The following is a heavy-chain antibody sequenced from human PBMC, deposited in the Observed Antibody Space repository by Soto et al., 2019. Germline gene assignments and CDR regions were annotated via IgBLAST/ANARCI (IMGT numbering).Heavy chain of an antibody. J-gene: IGHJ6*02. Sequence: ASVKVSCKASGYTFTSYGISWVRQAPGQGLEWMGWISAYNGNTNYAQKLQGRVTMTTDTSTSTAYMELRSPRSDDTAVYYCARCHSNYGYYYYGMDVWGQGTTVTVSS. CDR2: ISAYNGNT. V-gene: IGHV1-18*04. CDR3: ARCHSNYGYYYYGMDV. D-gene: IGHD4-4*01. CDR1: GYTFTSYG.